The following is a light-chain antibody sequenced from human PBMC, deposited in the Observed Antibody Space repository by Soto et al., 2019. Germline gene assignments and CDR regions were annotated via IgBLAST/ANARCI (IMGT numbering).Light chain of an antibody. CDR2: TAS. CDR3: QQRSNWPLT. V-gene: IGKV1-5*01. CDR1: QSISSW. J-gene: IGKJ3*01. Sequence: IQMTQAPSTLSASVGDRVTITCRASQSISSWLAWYQQKPGKAPNLLIYTASNLQSGVPSRFSGSGSGTDFTLTISSLEPEDFAVYYCQQRSNWPLTFGPGTKVDI.